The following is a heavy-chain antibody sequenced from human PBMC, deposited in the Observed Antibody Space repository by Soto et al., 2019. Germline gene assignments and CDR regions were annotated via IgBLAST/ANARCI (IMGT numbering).Heavy chain of an antibody. CDR2: ISPFNGNT. Sequence: QVQLVQSGAEVKKPGASVKVSCKASGYTFNTYGISWVRQAPGQGLEWMGWISPFNGNTKYAQQFQGRVTMTTDTSTSTAYMKLRSLRSDDTALYYCAREYSSSWYGWFHPWGQGTLVTVSS. CDR1: GYTFNTYG. CDR3: AREYSSSWYGWFHP. J-gene: IGHJ5*02. D-gene: IGHD6-13*01. V-gene: IGHV1-18*04.